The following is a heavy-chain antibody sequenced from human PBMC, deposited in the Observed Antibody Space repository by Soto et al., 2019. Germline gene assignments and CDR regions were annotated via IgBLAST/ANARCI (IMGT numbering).Heavy chain of an antibody. J-gene: IGHJ4*02. Sequence: SVKVSCKASGYTFTSYAMHWVRQAPGQGLEWMGRIIPMLGIANYAQKFQGRVTITADKSTSTAYMELSSLRSEDTAVYYCANRGYSYGFVIYWGQGNLVTVSS. CDR3: ANRGYSYGFVIY. V-gene: IGHV1-69*04. CDR1: GYTFTSYA. D-gene: IGHD5-18*01. CDR2: IIPMLGIA.